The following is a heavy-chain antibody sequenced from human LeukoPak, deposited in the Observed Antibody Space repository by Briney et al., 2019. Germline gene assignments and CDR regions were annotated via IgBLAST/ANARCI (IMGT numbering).Heavy chain of an antibody. J-gene: IGHJ4*02. V-gene: IGHV3-30*04. CDR3: ARDPGIAAAGTFY. CDR2: ISYDGSNK. D-gene: IGHD6-13*01. Sequence: GSLRLSCAASGFTFSSYAMHWVRQAPGKGLEWVAVISYDGSNKYYADSVKGRFTISRDNSKNTLYLQMNSLRAEDTAVYYCARDPGIAAAGTFYWGQGTLVTVSS. CDR1: GFTFSSYA.